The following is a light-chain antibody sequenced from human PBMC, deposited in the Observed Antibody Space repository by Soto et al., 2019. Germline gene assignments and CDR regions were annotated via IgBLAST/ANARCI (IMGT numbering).Light chain of an antibody. J-gene: IGLJ2*01. CDR3: QSYVSSLSGVV. Sequence: QSVLTQPPSVSGAPGQRVTLSCTGSSSNIGTGYDIHWYQQRPRTAPILLISGNNNRHSGVPDRVSGFKSCTSAALDITVFHAEDEADYNWQSYVSSLSGVVFGGGTKLTVL. V-gene: IGLV1-40*01. CDR1: SSNIGTGYD. CDR2: GNN.